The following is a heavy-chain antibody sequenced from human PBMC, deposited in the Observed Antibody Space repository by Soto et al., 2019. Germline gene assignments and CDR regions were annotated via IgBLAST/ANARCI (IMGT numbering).Heavy chain of an antibody. Sequence: GGSLRLSCAASGFTFSSYWMHWVRQAPGKGLVWVSRINSDGSNTRYADSVKGRFTISRDNAKNTLYLQMNSLRAEDTAVYYCAKDLISVDIFRSIDFWGQGTLVTVSS. D-gene: IGHD5-12*01. CDR2: INSDGSNT. CDR1: GFTFSSYW. V-gene: IGHV3-74*01. J-gene: IGHJ4*02. CDR3: AKDLISVDIFRSIDF.